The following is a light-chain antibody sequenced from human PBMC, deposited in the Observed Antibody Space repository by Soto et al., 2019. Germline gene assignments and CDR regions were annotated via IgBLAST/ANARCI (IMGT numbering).Light chain of an antibody. CDR3: QYRING. Sequence: EIVLKQSPATLSLYKGERATLSCRASQSVSSYLAWYQQKPVQAPSLLIYDASNRATGIPARFSGSGSVTDFTLSISSLEPEDFAVYYCQYRINGFCQVTRLE. V-gene: IGKV3-11*01. CDR1: QSVSSY. CDR2: DAS. J-gene: IGKJ5*01.